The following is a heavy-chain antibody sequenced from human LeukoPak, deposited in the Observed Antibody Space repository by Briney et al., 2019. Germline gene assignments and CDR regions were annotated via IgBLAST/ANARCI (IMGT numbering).Heavy chain of an antibody. D-gene: IGHD3-3*01. CDR3: ARAERLLEWLLDS. Sequence: GGSLRLSCAASGFTFSRHTMNWVRQAPGKGLEWVSSISSTGSYIYYAESLKGRFTVSRDNAKNYVYLQMNSLGVDDTAVYYCARAERLLEWLLDSWGQGTLVTVSS. J-gene: IGHJ4*02. V-gene: IGHV3-21*01. CDR2: ISSTGSYI. CDR1: GFTFSRHT.